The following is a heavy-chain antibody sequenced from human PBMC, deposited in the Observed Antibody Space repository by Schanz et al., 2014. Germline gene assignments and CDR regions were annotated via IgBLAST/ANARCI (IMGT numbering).Heavy chain of an antibody. Sequence: QVQLQESGPGLVKPSETLSLTCTVSGGSISSHYWSWVRQAPGKGLQWIGEIHHSGSIIYNPSLRSGVTISMDTSKNQFFLKVTSVTAADTAVYYCARHLVNAYGMDVWGQGTAVTVSS. CDR1: GGSISSHY. CDR3: ARHLVNAYGMDV. J-gene: IGHJ6*02. V-gene: IGHV4-59*08. CDR2: IHHSGSI.